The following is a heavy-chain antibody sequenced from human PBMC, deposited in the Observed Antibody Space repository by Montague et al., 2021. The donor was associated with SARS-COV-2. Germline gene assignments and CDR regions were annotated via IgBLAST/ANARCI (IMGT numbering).Heavy chain of an antibody. J-gene: IGHJ4*02. Sequence: SLRLSCAASGFTFSSFYMRWVRQAPGKGLECVSYITSTTSNKNYADSVKGRFTISRDNAKNSMYLQMNSLRAEDTAVYYCARGIALVYWGQGTLVTASS. CDR2: ITSTTSNK. V-gene: IGHV3-11*05. D-gene: IGHD6-13*01. CDR1: GFTFSSFY. CDR3: ARGIALVY.